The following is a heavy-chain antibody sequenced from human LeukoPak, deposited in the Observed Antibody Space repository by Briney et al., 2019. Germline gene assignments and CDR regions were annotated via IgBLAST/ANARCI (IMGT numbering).Heavy chain of an antibody. CDR1: GGSFSGYY. Sequence: SETLSLTCAVYGGSFSGYYWSWIRQPPGKGLEWIREINHSGSTNYNPSLKSRVTISVDTSKNQFSLKLSSVTAADTAVYYCARVKYGSGRPYYFDYWGQGTLVTVSS. D-gene: IGHD3-10*01. CDR3: ARVKYGSGRPYYFDY. CDR2: INHSGST. J-gene: IGHJ4*02. V-gene: IGHV4-34*01.